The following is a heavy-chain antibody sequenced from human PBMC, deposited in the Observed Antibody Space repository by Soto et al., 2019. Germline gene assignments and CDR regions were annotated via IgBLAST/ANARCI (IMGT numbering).Heavy chain of an antibody. J-gene: IGHJ4*02. D-gene: IGHD2-15*01. CDR2: IFYSGST. Sequence: SETLSLTCTVSGGSISSYYWSWIRQPPGKGLEWIGYIFYSGSTNYNPSLKSRVTISVDTSKNQFSLKLSSVTAADTAVYYCARLGRHCSGGSCSYYFDYWGQGTLVTVSS. CDR3: ARLGRHCSGGSCSYYFDY. CDR1: GGSISSYY. V-gene: IGHV4-59*08.